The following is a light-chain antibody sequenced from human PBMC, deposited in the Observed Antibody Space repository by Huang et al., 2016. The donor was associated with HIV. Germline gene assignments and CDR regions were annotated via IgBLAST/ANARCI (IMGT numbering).Light chain of an antibody. CDR3: QQYYGALT. CDR1: QSISYSSNNKNH. Sequence: DIVLTQSPDSLAVSLGERATIHCKSSQSISYSSNNKNHLAWYQQRPGHPPKLLSYWASTRESGVPDRFSGSGSGTDFTLTINSRQAEDVAVYYCQQYYGALTFGGGTKVELK. V-gene: IGKV4-1*01. CDR2: WAS. J-gene: IGKJ4*01.